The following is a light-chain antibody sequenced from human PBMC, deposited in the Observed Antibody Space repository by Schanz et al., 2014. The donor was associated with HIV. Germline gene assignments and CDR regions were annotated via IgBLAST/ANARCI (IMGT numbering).Light chain of an antibody. J-gene: IGLJ2*01. Sequence: QSVLTQPASVSGSPGQSITISCTGTSGDIGTYAAVSWYQQHPDKAPRLLIYGVTSRPSGISSRFSGSASGNTASLTISGLQAEDEADYYCSSYTSSSTLVFGGGTKLTVL. V-gene: IGLV2-14*03. CDR3: SSYTSSSTLV. CDR1: SGDIGTYAA. CDR2: GVT.